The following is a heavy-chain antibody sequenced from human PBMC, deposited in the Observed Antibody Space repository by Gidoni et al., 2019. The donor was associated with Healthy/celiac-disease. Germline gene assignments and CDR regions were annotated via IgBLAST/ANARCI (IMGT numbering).Heavy chain of an antibody. CDR3: ARGLSGSLGGGMDV. D-gene: IGHD1-26*01. J-gene: IGHJ6*02. CDR1: GFTFSSYS. Sequence: EVQLVESGGGLVQPGGSLRLSCAASGFTFSSYSMNWVRQAPGKGLEWVSYISSSSSTIYYADSVKGRFTISRDNAKNSLYLQMNSLRDEDTAVYYCARGLSGSLGGGMDVWGQGTTVTVSS. CDR2: ISSSSSTI. V-gene: IGHV3-48*02.